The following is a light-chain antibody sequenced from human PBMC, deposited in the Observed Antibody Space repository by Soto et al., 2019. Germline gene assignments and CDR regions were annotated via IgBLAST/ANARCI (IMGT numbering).Light chain of an antibody. Sequence: QSVLTQRASVSGSPGQSITISCAGTSSDVGAHNYVSWYQQYPGKVPKVLIDNVSNRPSGVSNRFSGSKSGNRAYLTISGLQAEDEADYFCTSSTSDSLYVFGTGTKATVL. CDR2: NVS. CDR3: TSSTSDSLYV. CDR1: SSDVGAHNY. J-gene: IGLJ1*01. V-gene: IGLV2-14*03.